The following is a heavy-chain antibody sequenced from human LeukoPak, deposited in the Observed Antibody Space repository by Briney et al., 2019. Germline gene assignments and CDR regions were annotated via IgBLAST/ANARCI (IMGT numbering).Heavy chain of an antibody. CDR1: GGSISSDH. V-gene: IGHV4-59*01. J-gene: IGHJ3*02. CDR3: ARKNDFEI. D-gene: IGHD2/OR15-2a*01. CDR2: IFYSGRT. Sequence: ASETLSPTCTVSGGSISSDHWNWIRQPPGKGLEWIGCIFYSGRTYYNPSLKSRLTISVDMSKSQFSLRLTSVTAADTAVYYCARKNDFEIWGQGTLVTVSS.